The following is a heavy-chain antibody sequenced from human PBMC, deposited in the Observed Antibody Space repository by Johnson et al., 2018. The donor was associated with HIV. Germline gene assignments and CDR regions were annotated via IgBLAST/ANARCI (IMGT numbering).Heavy chain of an antibody. J-gene: IGHJ3*02. CDR1: GFTFDDYG. V-gene: IGHV3-20*04. CDR3: ARGTIYYDSSGYQGGNAFDI. D-gene: IGHD3-22*01. Sequence: VQLVESGGGVVRPGGSLRLSCAASGFTFDDYGMSWVRQAPGKGLEWVSGINWNGGNTAYADSVKGRFTVSRDNAKNSLYLQMSSLRVEDTALYYCARGTIYYDSSGYQGGNAFDIWGQGTMVTVSS. CDR2: INWNGGNT.